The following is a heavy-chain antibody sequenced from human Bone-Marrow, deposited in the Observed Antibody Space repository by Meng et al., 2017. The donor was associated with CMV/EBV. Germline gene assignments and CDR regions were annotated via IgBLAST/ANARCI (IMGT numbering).Heavy chain of an antibody. Sequence: GESLNSCQGSGDTFSHYWIGWVRQMPGKGLEWMGIIYPGDSDTRYSPSFQGQVTISADKSITTAYLQWNSLKASDTAMYYCARFSGLAARQFYRGVDVWGQGTTVTVSS. V-gene: IGHV5-51*01. CDR2: IYPGDSDT. D-gene: IGHD6-6*01. CDR1: GDTFSHYW. CDR3: ARFSGLAARQFYRGVDV. J-gene: IGHJ6*02.